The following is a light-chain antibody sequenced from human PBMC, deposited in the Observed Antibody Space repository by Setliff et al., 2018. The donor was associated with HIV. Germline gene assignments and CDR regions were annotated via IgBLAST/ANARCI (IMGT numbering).Light chain of an antibody. J-gene: IGLJ1*01. V-gene: IGLV2-14*03. Sequence: ALPQPASVSGSPGQSITISCTGTSSDVGHNNYVSWYQQHPGKAPQLIIFDVTKRPSGVSNRFSGSKSGNTASLTISGLQAEDEGDYYCSSYTGTSTFVFGTGTKVTVL. CDR1: SSDVGHNNY. CDR3: SSYTGTSTFV. CDR2: DVT.